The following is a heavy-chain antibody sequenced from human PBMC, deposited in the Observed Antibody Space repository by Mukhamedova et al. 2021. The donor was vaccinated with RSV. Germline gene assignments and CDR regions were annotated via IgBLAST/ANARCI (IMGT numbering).Heavy chain of an antibody. J-gene: IGHJ4*02. CDR2: ISYDGSNK. V-gene: IGHV3-30*01. CDR3: ARDFQRGFDY. D-gene: IGHD3-10*01. Sequence: GLEWVAVISYDGSNKYYADSVKGRFTISRDNSKNTLYLQMNSLRAEDTAVYYCARDFQRGFDYWGQGTLVTVSS.